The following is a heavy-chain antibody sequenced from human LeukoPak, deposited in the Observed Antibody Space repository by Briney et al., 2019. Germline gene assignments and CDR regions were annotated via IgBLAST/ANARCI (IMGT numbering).Heavy chain of an antibody. J-gene: IGHJ4*02. CDR2: ISSSSSYI. D-gene: IGHD3-3*01. V-gene: IGHV3-21*01. CDR1: GFTFSSYS. Sequence: NTGGSLRLSCAASGFTFSSYSMNWVRQAPGKGLEWVSSISSSSSYIYYADSVKGRFTISRDNAKNSLYLQMNSLRAEDTAVYYCARGMDADYDFWSGYPYYFDYWGQGTLVTVSS. CDR3: ARGMDADYDFWSGYPYYFDY.